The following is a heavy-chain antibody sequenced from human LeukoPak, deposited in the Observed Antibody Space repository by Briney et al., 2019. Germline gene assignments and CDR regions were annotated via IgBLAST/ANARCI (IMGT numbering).Heavy chain of an antibody. D-gene: IGHD2-2*01. CDR1: GGSFSGYC. V-gene: IGHV4-34*01. CDR2: INHSGST. CDR3: ARGPKTDIVVVPAATFLDY. Sequence: PSETLSLTCAVYGGSFSGYCWSWIRQPPGKGLEWIGEINHSGSTNYNPSLKSRVTISVDTSKNQFSLKLSSVTAADTAVYYCARGPKTDIVVVPAATFLDYWGQGTLVTVSS. J-gene: IGHJ4*02.